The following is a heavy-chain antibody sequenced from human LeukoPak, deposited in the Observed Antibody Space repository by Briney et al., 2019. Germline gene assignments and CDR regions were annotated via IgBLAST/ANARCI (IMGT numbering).Heavy chain of an antibody. V-gene: IGHV4-39*01. CDR2: VYYTGGT. Sequence: SETLSLTCTVSGGSISSPTSYWGWIRQSPGKGLEWIASVYYTGGTYFNPSFKSRVAISIDTSKNQFSLKLNSVTAADTAVYYCVRRNYYLDYWGQGTLVTVSS. CDR3: VRRNYYLDY. J-gene: IGHJ4*02. CDR1: GGSISSPTSY.